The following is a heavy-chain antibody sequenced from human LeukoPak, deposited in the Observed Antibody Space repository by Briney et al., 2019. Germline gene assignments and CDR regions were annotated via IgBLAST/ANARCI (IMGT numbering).Heavy chain of an antibody. V-gene: IGHV3-23*01. D-gene: IGHD4-17*01. CDR3: ARETVYGDYVGWFDP. Sequence: GGSLRLSCAASGFTFSSSAMSWVRQAPGKGLEWVSAISNNGGYTYYADSVQGRFTISRDNSKSTLCLQMNSLRAEDTAVYYCARETVYGDYVGWFDPWGQGTLVTVSS. J-gene: IGHJ5*02. CDR2: ISNNGGYT. CDR1: GFTFSSSA.